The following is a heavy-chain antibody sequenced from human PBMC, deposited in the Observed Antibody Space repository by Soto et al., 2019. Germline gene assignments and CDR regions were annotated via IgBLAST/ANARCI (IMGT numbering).Heavy chain of an antibody. CDR2: IHHSGST. CDR1: SGSISSPTW. Sequence: QVQLQESGTGLVKPSGTLSLTCAVSSGSISSPTWWSWLRQPPGKGLEWIGEIHHSGSTNYNPALESRVTISVDKSKNQLSLEINSVTAADTAVYYCATRSVRITVAGGNWFDPWGQGILVTVSS. D-gene: IGHD6-19*01. V-gene: IGHV4-4*02. J-gene: IGHJ5*02. CDR3: ATRSVRITVAGGNWFDP.